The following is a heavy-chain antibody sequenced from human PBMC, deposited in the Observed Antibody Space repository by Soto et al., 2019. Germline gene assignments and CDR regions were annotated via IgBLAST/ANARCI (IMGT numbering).Heavy chain of an antibody. J-gene: IGHJ4*02. CDR1: GGSISSYY. CDR3: ARAHYGDYFDY. D-gene: IGHD4-17*01. CDR2: IYYSGST. V-gene: IGHV4-59*01. Sequence: SETLSLTCTVSGGSISSYYWSWIRQPPGKGLEWIGYIYYSGSTNYNPSLKSRVTIPVDTSKNQFSLKLSSVTAADTAVYYCARAHYGDYFDYWGQGTLVTVSS.